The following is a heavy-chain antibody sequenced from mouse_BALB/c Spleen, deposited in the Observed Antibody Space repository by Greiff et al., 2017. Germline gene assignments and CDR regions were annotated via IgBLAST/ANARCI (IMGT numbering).Heavy chain of an antibody. CDR3: TRSDGYGTWFAY. V-gene: IGHV1-5*01. CDR1: GYSFTSYW. J-gene: IGHJ3*01. CDR2: IYPGNSDT. D-gene: IGHD2-3*01. Sequence: VQLQQSGTVLARPGASVKMSCKASGYSFTSYWMHWVKQRPGQGLEWIGAIYPGNSDTSYNQKFKGKAKLTAVTSASTAYMELSSLTNEDSAVYYCTRSDGYGTWFAYWGQGTLVTVSA.